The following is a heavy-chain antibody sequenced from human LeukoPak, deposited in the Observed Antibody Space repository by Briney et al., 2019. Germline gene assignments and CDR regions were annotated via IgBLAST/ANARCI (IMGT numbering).Heavy chain of an antibody. CDR3: AQSGYSGYDYPS. D-gene: IGHD5-12*01. CDR2: ISGDGGYT. J-gene: IGHJ5*02. V-gene: IGHV3-23*01. Sequence: GGSLRLSCAASGFTFSSHAMAWVRQAPGKGLEWVSVISGDGGYTSYGDSVKGRFTISRDDSKNTLYLQMNSLRVEDAAVYYCAQSGYSGYDYPSWGQGTLVTVS. CDR1: GFTFSSHA.